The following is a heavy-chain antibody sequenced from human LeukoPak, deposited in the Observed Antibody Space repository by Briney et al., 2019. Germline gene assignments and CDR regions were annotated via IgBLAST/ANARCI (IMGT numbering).Heavy chain of an antibody. CDR2: ISAYNGNT. V-gene: IGHV1-18*01. J-gene: IGHJ4*02. CDR3: VRAQGQYCVWYPTGLDY. Sequence: ASVKVSCKASGYTFTSYGISWVRQAPGQGLEWMGWISAYNGNTNYAQKLQGRVTMTTDTSTSTAYMGLRSLRSDDTAVYFCVRAQGQYCVWYPTGLDYWGQGTLVTVSS. CDR1: GYTFTSYG. D-gene: IGHD2-21*01.